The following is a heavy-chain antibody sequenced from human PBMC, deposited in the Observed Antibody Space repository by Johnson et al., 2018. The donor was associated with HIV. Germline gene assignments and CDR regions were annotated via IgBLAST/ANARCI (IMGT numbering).Heavy chain of an antibody. CDR3: ARSDSGSLSFDI. J-gene: IGHJ3*02. V-gene: IGHV3-11*01. D-gene: IGHD1-26*01. CDR1: GFTFSDHY. Sequence: VQLVESGGGLVKPGGSLRLSCAASGFTFSDHYMSWIRQAPGKGLEWISYISAFGLTMSYADSVKGRFTISRDNGKNSLYLQMNSLRAEDTALYYCARSDSGSLSFDIWGQGTMVTFSS. CDR2: ISAFGLTM.